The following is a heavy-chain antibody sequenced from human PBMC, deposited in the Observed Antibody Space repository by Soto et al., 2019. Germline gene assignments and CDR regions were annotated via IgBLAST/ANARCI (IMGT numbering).Heavy chain of an antibody. D-gene: IGHD6-19*01. J-gene: IGHJ4*02. CDR3: ARGPTGWYGYDY. V-gene: IGHV3-74*01. CDR2: INSDGSTT. CDR1: GFTFSSSW. Sequence: EVQLVESGGGLVQPGGSLRLSCAASGFTFSSSWMHWVRQPPGKGLVWVSRINSDGSTTNYADSVKGRFTISRDNAKNTLYLQMNSLRAEDTVVSYFARGPTGWYGYDYWGQGTLVTVSS.